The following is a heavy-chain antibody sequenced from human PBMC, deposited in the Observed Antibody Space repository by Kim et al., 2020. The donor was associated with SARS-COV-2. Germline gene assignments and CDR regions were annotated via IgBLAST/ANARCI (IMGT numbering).Heavy chain of an antibody. CDR3: AKFPTSANAGGADY. CDR2: ISYDGSNK. Sequence: GGSLRLSCAASGFTFSMYGIHWVRQAPGKGLAWVAFISYDGSNKQYADSVKGRFTISRDNSKNTLFLQMNSLRGEDAAVYYCAKFPTSANAGGADYWGQGTLVTVSS. V-gene: IGHV3-30*18. D-gene: IGHD3-16*01. CDR1: GFTFSMYG. J-gene: IGHJ4*02.